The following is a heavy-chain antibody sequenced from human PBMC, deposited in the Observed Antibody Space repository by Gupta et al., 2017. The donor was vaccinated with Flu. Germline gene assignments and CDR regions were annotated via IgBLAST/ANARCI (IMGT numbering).Heavy chain of an antibody. CDR3: VAYNWKNPLV. D-gene: IGHD1-20*01. Sequence: EVQLVESGGGLVQPGGSLRLSCAASGFTFSNYWMYWVRQVPGKGLLWVLRCSPDGSDTGHADSGGGRFTISRDNAKNTLYLQMNSLRVDDSAMYYCVAYNWKNPLVWGQGTVVTVSS. V-gene: IGHV3-74*01. CDR2: CSPDGSDT. CDR1: GFTFSNYW. J-gene: IGHJ3*01.